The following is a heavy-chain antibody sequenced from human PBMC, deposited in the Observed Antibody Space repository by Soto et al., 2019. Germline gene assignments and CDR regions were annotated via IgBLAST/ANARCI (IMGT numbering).Heavy chain of an antibody. Sequence: QVQLVESGGGVVQPGRSLRLSCAASGFTFSSYGMHWVRQAPGKGLEWVAVIWYDGSNKYYADSVKGRFTISRDNSKNTLYLQMNSLRAEDTAVYYWASTRSGWYKDWGQGTLVTVSS. D-gene: IGHD6-19*01. V-gene: IGHV3-33*01. CDR1: GFTFSSYG. J-gene: IGHJ4*02. CDR2: IWYDGSNK. CDR3: ASTRSGWYKD.